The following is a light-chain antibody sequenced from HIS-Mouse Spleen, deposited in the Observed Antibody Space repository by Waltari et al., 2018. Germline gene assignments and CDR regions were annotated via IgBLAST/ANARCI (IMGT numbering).Light chain of an antibody. Sequence: NFMLTQPHSVSESPGNTVTISCTRSSGSIASNYVQWYQQRPGSAPTTVIYEDNQRPSGVPDRFSGSIDSSSNSASLTISGLKTEDEADYYCQSYDSSNLVFGGGTKLTVL. CDR3: QSYDSSNLV. CDR2: EDN. CDR1: SGSIASNY. J-gene: IGLJ3*02. V-gene: IGLV6-57*04.